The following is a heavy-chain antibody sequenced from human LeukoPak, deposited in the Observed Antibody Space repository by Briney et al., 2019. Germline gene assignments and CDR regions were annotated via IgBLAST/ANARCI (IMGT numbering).Heavy chain of an antibody. CDR1: GFTFSSYS. CDR3: ARDQRTYYDSWEHTLNAFDI. V-gene: IGHV3-21*01. Sequence: GGSLRLSCAASGFTFSSYSMNWVRQAPGKGLEWVSSISSSSSYIYYADSVKGRFTISRDNAKNSLYLQMNSLRAEDTAVYYCARDQRTYYDSWEHTLNAFDIWGQGTMDTVSS. D-gene: IGHD3-22*01. CDR2: ISSSSSYI. J-gene: IGHJ3*02.